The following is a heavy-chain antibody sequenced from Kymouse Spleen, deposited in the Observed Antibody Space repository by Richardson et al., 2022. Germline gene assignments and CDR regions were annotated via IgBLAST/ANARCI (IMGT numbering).Heavy chain of an antibody. CDR2: INHSGST. J-gene: IGHJ2*01. CDR3: ARIPFNQSKYRTTDWYFDL. Sequence: QVQLQQWGAGLLKPSETLSLTCAVYGGSFSGYYWSWIRQPPGKGLEWIGEINHSGSTNYNPSLKSRVTISVDTSKNQFSLKLSSVTAADTAVYYCARIPFNQSKYRTTDWYFDLWGRGTLVTVSS. V-gene: IGHV4-34*01. CDR1: GGSFSGYY. D-gene: IGHD3-16*02.